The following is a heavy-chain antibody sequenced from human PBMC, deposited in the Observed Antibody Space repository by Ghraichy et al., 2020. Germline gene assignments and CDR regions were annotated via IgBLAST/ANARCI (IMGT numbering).Heavy chain of an antibody. J-gene: IGHJ4*02. CDR3: ASSRGTYLDY. CDR1: GFTDSLTY. Sequence: GGSLRLSCAASGFTDSLTYMSWVRQAPGRGLEWVSVIYSGDTTYHADSVKGRFTISRDNSKNTLSLQMNNLRPEDTAVYYCASSRGTYLDYWGQGTLVTVSS. CDR2: IYSGDTT. D-gene: IGHD1-7*01. V-gene: IGHV3-53*01.